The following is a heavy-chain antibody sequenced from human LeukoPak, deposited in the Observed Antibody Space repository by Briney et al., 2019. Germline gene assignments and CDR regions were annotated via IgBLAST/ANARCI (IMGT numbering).Heavy chain of an antibody. V-gene: IGHV1-2*02. D-gene: IGHD4-17*01. CDR1: GYTFTGYY. J-gene: IGHJ5*02. CDR3: ARGKYGDRNNWFDP. CDR2: INPNSGGT. Sequence: ASVKVSCKASGYTFTGYYMHWVRQAPAQGLEWMGWINPNSGGTNYAQKFQGRVTMTRDTSISTAYMELSSLRSDDTAVFYCARGKYGDRNNWFDPWGQGTLVTVSS.